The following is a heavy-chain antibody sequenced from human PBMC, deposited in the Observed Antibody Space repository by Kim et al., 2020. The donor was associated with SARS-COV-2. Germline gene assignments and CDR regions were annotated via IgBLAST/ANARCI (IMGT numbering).Heavy chain of an antibody. V-gene: IGHV4-59*08. Sequence: SETLSLSCTVSGGSISSYYWSWIRQPPGKGLEWIGYIYYSGSTNYNPSLKSRVTISVDTSKNQFSLKLSSVTAADTAVYYCARHKTLFGEFTFDYWGQGTLVTVSS. CDR1: GGSISSYY. CDR3: ARHKTLFGEFTFDY. CDR2: IYYSGST. J-gene: IGHJ4*02. D-gene: IGHD3-10*02.